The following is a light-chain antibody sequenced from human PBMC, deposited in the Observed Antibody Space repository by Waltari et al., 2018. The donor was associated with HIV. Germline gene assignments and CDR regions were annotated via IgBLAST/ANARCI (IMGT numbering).Light chain of an antibody. V-gene: IGLV3-10*01. J-gene: IGLJ3*02. CDR3: YSSDSSGNSWV. CDR2: EDS. CDR1: ALPKSY. Sequence: SYELTQPPSVSVPPGQTARITCPGDALPKSYAYSYQQKSGQAPVLVIYEDSKRPSGIPESCSGSSSGTMATLTISGAQVEDEADYSCYSSDSSGNSWVFGGGTKLTVL.